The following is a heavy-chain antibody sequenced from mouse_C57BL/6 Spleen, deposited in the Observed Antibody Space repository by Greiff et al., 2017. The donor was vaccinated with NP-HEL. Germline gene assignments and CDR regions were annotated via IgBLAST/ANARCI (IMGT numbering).Heavy chain of an antibody. CDR1: GYTFTDYE. Sequence: QVQLKQSGAELVRPGASVTLSCKASGYTFTDYEMHWVKQTPVHGLEWIGAIDPETGGTAYNQKFKGKAILTADKSSSTAYMELRSLTSEDSAVYYCTRGTTVVATGYFDYWGQGTTLTVSS. CDR2: IDPETGGT. D-gene: IGHD1-1*01. V-gene: IGHV1-15*01. J-gene: IGHJ2*01. CDR3: TRGTTVVATGYFDY.